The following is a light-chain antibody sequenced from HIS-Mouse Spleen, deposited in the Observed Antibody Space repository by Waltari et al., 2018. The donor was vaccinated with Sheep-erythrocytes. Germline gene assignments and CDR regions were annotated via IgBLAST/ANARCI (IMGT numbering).Light chain of an antibody. CDR1: SSDVGSYNL. CDR2: EGS. J-gene: IGLJ3*02. CDR3: CSYAGSSTPWV. Sequence: QSALTQPASVSGSPGQSITISCTGTSSDVGSYNLVSWYQQHPGKAPKLIIDEGSKRPSVVSNRFSGSKSGNTASLTISGLQAEDEADYYCCSYAGSSTPWVFGGGTKLTVL. V-gene: IGLV2-23*01.